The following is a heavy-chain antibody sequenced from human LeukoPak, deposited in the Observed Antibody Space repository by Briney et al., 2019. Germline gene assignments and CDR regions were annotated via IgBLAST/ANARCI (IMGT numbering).Heavy chain of an antibody. CDR3: ANLLRGYWYFDL. J-gene: IGHJ2*01. D-gene: IGHD1-26*01. CDR1: GGSISSYY. V-gene: IGHV4-59*01. CDR2: IYYSGST. Sequence: PSETLSLTCTVSGGSISSYYWSWIRQPPGKGLEWIGYIYYSGSTYYNPSLKSRVTISVDTSKNQFSLKLSSVTAADTAVYYCANLLRGYWYFDLWGRGTLVTVSS.